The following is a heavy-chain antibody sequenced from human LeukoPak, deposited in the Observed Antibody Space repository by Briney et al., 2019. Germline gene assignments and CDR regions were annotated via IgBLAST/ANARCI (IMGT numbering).Heavy chain of an antibody. Sequence: ASVKLPCKASGGTFSSYTISWVRQAPGQGLEWMGRIIPILGIANYAQTFQGRVTITADKSTSTAYMELSSLRSEDTAVYYCARQGPMDPTNYSGYPTSLDAFDIWGQGTMVTVSS. V-gene: IGHV1-69*02. J-gene: IGHJ3*02. D-gene: IGHD5-12*01. CDR1: GGTFSSYT. CDR3: ARQGPMDPTNYSGYPTSLDAFDI. CDR2: IIPILGIA.